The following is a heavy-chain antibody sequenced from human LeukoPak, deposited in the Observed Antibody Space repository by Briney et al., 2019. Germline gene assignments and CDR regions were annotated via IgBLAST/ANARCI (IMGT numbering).Heavy chain of an antibody. CDR3: AREDPRTTATRRGFDY. D-gene: IGHD4-11*01. V-gene: IGHV3-48*01. CDR1: GFTFSTYS. CDR2: ISRTSSTI. Sequence: PGGSLRLSCAASGFTFSTYSINWVRQAPGKGLEWVSYISRTSSTIYYADTVKGRFTISRDNAKNSLYLQMNSLRAEDTAVYYCAREDPRTTATRRGFDYWGQGTLVTVSS. J-gene: IGHJ4*02.